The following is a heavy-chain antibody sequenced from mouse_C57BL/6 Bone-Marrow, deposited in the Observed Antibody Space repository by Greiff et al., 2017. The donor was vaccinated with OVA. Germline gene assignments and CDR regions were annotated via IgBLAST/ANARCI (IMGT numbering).Heavy chain of an antibody. J-gene: IGHJ3*01. CDR1: GYTFTSYW. Sequence: QVQLQQPGAELVRPGSSVKLSCKASGYTFTSYWMDWVKQRPGQGLEWIGNIYPSDSETHYNQKFKDKATLTVDKSSSTAYMQLSGLTSEDSAVYYCARGAIRAYWGQGTLVTVSA. CDR2: IYPSDSET. D-gene: IGHD3-1*01. CDR3: ARGAIRAY. V-gene: IGHV1-61*01.